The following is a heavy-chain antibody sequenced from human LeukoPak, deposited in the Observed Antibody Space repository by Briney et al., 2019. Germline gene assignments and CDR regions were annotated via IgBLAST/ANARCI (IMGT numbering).Heavy chain of an antibody. CDR1: GYSFTSYW. CDR2: IYPGDSDT. J-gene: IGHJ4*02. Sequence: GESLKISCKGSGYSFTSYWIGWVRQMPGKGLEWMGIIYPGDSDTRYSPSFQGQVTISADKSINTAYLQWSSLKASDTALYYCARHVVMATGRYLDYWRQGTLVTVSS. D-gene: IGHD3-16*01. V-gene: IGHV5-51*01. CDR3: ARHVVMATGRYLDY.